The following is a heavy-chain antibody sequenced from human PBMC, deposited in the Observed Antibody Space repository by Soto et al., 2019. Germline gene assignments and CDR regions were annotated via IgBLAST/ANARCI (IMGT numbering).Heavy chain of an antibody. D-gene: IGHD4-4*01. Sequence: ASVKGYCKAAGYTFTAYYVDWVRQDPGQGLEWMGWINPNSGDTSSAQKFQGRVTMTRDTSISTAYMELSRLTSDDTALYYCARGGLASTGYFDPWGQGTLVTVSS. V-gene: IGHV1-2*02. CDR3: ARGGLASTGYFDP. CDR1: GYTFTAYY. J-gene: IGHJ5*02. CDR2: INPNSGDT.